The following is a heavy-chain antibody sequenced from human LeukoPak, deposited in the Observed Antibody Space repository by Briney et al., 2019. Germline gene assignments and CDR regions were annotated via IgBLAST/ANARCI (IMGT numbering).Heavy chain of an antibody. CDR3: ARQTAVTSLDLSDI. V-gene: IGHV1-18*01. CDR2: ISGYNGNT. J-gene: IGHJ3*02. CDR1: GYTFTSYG. D-gene: IGHD4-17*01. Sequence: ASVKVSCKASGYTFTSYGISWVRQAPGQGLEWMGWISGYNGNTNYAQKFQGRVTMTTDTSTSTAYMELRSLRSDDTAVYYCARQTAVTSLDLSDIWGQGKVVTVSS.